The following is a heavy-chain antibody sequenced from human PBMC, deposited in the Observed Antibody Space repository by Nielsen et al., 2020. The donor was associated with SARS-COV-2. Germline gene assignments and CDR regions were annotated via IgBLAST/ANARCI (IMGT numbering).Heavy chain of an antibody. CDR2: INPNSGGT. CDR3: ASGATTRGDYYYMDV. CDR1: GYTFTGYY. J-gene: IGHJ6*03. Sequence: ASVKVSCKASGYTFTGYYMRWVRQAPGQGLEWMGWINPNSGGTNYAQKFQGWVTMTRDTSISTAYMELSRLRSDDTAVYYCASGATTRGDYYYMDVWGKGTTVTVSS. D-gene: IGHD5-12*01. V-gene: IGHV1-2*04.